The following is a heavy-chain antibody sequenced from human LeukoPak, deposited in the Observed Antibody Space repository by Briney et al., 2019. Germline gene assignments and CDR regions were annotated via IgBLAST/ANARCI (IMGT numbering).Heavy chain of an antibody. CDR3: ARGGYPMYYFDY. J-gene: IGHJ4*02. CDR2: IYSGGST. Sequence: GGSLRLSCAASGFTVSSNYMSWVRQAPGEGLEWVSVIYSGGSTYYADSVKGRFTISRDNSKNTLYLQMNSLRAEDTAVYYCARGGYPMYYFDYWGQGTLVTVSS. CDR1: GFTVSSNY. D-gene: IGHD3-22*01. V-gene: IGHV3-66*01.